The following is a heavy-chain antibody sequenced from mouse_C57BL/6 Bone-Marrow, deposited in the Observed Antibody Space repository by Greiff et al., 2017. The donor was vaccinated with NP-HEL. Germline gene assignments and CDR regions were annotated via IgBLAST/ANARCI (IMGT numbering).Heavy chain of an antibody. V-gene: IGHV14-1*01. CDR1: GFNIKDYY. CDR2: IDPEDGDT. CDR3: TTTVVPGFAY. Sequence: VHVKQSGAELVRPGASVKLSCTASGFNIKDYYMHWVKQRPEQGLEWIGRIDPEDGDTEYAPKFQGKATMTADTSSNTAYLQLSSLTSEDTAVYYCTTTVVPGFAYWGQGTLVTVSA. J-gene: IGHJ3*01. D-gene: IGHD1-1*01.